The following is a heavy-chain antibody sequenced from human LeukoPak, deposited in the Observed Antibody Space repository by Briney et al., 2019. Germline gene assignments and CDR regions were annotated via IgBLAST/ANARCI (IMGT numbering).Heavy chain of an antibody. V-gene: IGHV3-74*01. D-gene: IGHD5-12*01. CDR1: GFTFSGYW. CDR2: INSDGSST. Sequence: GGSLRLSCLASGFTFSGYWMHGVRQAPGKGVVWVSRINSDGSSTTYADSVKGRFTISRDNAKNTLWLQMNSLSAEDTAVYYCVQSSPTIDYWGQGTLVTVSS. CDR3: VQSSPTIDY. J-gene: IGHJ4*02.